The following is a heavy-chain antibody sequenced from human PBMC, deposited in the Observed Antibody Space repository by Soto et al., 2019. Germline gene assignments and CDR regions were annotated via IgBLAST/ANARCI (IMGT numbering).Heavy chain of an antibody. J-gene: IGHJ4*02. CDR1: GYTFPNYG. CDR2: ISPYKGNT. CDR3: ARDLDGSGSYYTDY. Sequence: ASVKVSCKASGYTFPNYGISWVRQAPGQGFEWMGWISPYKGNTNYAQKLQGRVTMTTDTSTSTAYMELRSLRSDDTAIYYCARDLDGSGSYYTDYWGQGTLVTVSS. V-gene: IGHV1-18*01. D-gene: IGHD3-10*01.